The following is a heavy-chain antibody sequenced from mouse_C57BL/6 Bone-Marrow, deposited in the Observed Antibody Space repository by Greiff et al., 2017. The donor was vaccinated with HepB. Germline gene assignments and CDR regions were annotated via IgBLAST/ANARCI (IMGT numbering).Heavy chain of an antibody. J-gene: IGHJ4*01. V-gene: IGHV2-5*01. Sequence: VKLQESGPGLVQPSQSLSITCTVSGFSLTSYGVHWVRQSPGKGLEWLGVIWRGGSTDYNAAFMSRLSITKDNSKSQVFFKMNSLQADDTAIYYCAKKGVFIYAMDYWGQGTSVTVSS. CDR1: GFSLTSYG. CDR3: AKKGVFIYAMDY. D-gene: IGHD1-1*01. CDR2: IWRGGST.